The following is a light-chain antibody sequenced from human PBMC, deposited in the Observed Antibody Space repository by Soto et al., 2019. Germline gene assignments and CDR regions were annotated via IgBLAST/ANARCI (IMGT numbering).Light chain of an antibody. V-gene: IGKV3-20*01. Sequence: EIVMTQSPATLSVSPGERATLSCRASQSVSGNLAWYQQKPGQAPRLLIYGASSRATGIPDRFSGSGSGTDFTLTISRLEPEDFAVYYCQQYGSSPRITFGQGTRLEIK. CDR1: QSVSGN. CDR3: QQYGSSPRIT. J-gene: IGKJ5*01. CDR2: GAS.